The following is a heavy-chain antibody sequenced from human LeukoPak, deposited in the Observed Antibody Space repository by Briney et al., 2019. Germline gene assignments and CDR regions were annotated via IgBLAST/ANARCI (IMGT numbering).Heavy chain of an antibody. CDR3: AKARSYLSYFDY. CDR1: GFTFSSYA. CDR2: ISGSGGST. V-gene: IGHV3-23*01. Sequence: PGGSLRLSCAASGFTFSSYAMSWVRQAPGKGLELVSAISGSGGSTYYADSVKGRFTISRDNSKNTLYLQMNSLRAEDTAVYYCAKARSYLSYFDYWGQGTLVTVSS. D-gene: IGHD1-26*01. J-gene: IGHJ4*02.